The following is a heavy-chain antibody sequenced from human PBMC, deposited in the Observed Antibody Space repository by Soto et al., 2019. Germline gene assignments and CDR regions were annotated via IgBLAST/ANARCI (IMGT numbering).Heavy chain of an antibody. CDR2: IKQDGSEK. CDR3: ARGRSDDYFDY. Sequence: GGSLRLSCAASGFTFSGYYMTWVRQSPGRGLEWVGNIKQDGSEKYYVDSLKGRFSISRDNAKKSLYLQMNSLRVEDTAVYYCARGRSDDYFDYWGQGTLVTVSS. V-gene: IGHV3-7*01. J-gene: IGHJ4*02. CDR1: GFTFSGYY. D-gene: IGHD2-15*01.